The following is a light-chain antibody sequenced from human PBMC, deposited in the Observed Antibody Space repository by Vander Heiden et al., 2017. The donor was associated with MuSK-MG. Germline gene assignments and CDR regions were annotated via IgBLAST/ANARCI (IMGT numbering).Light chain of an antibody. CDR1: QDISNY. CDR2: DAS. Sequence: DIQMTQSPSSLSASVGDRVTITCQASQDISNYLNWYQQKPGKAPKLLIYDASNLETGVPSRFSGSGSGTDFTFTISSLQPEDIATYYCQQYDNLPLTFGGEPRWRSN. CDR3: QQYDNLPLT. J-gene: IGKJ4*01. V-gene: IGKV1-33*01.